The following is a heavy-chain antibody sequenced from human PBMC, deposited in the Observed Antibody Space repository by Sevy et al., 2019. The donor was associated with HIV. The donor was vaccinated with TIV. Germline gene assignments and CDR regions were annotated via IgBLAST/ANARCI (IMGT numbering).Heavy chain of an antibody. J-gene: IGHJ6*02. CDR3: AREVVIGGYGMDV. Sequence: SETLSLTCTVSGGSMSSYYWSWIRQPPGKGLEWVGHISYSGSTNYNPSLKSRVTISVDTSKNQFSLKLSSVTAADTAVYYCAREVVIGGYGMDVWGQGTTVTVSS. CDR2: ISYSGST. CDR1: GGSMSSYY. D-gene: IGHD3-22*01. V-gene: IGHV4-59*01.